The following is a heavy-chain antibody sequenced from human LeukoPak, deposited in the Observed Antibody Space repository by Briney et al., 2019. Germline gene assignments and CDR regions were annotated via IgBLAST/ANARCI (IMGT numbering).Heavy chain of an antibody. CDR2: INHSGST. J-gene: IGHJ4*02. V-gene: IGHV4-34*01. CDR3: ASSSPLD. CDR1: GGSFSGYY. Sequence: SETLSLTCAVYGGSFSGYYWSWIRQPPGKGLGWIGEINHSGSTNYNPSLKSRVTISVDTSKNQFSLKLSSVTAADTAVYYCASSSPLDWGQGTLVTVSS.